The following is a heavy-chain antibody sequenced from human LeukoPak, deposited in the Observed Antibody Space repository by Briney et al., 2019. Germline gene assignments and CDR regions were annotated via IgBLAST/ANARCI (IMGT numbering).Heavy chain of an antibody. D-gene: IGHD3-22*01. V-gene: IGHV4-39*01. J-gene: IGHJ4*02. CDR1: GGSISSSRYY. Sequence: PSETLSLTCTVSGGSISSSRYYWGWIRQPPGKGLEWIGSIYYSGSTYYNPSLKRRVTISVDTSKNQFSLKLSSVTAADTAVYYCARRVREDSSGYYGYWGQGTLVTVSS. CDR3: ARRVREDSSGYYGY. CDR2: IYYSGST.